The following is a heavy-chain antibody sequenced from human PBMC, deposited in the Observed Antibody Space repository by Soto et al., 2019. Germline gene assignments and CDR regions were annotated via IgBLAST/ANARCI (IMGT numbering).Heavy chain of an antibody. Sequence: QVQLQESGPGLVKPSQTLSLTCTVSGGSISSGDYYWSWIRQPPGKGMEWIGYIYYSGSTYYNPSLKSRVTISVDTSKNRFSLKLSSVTAADTDVYYCARISRATKTLRNFDYWCQGTLVTVSS. D-gene: IGHD3-16*01. J-gene: IGHJ4*02. CDR1: GGSISSGDYY. CDR3: ARISRATKTLRNFDY. CDR2: IYYSGST. V-gene: IGHV4-30-4*01.